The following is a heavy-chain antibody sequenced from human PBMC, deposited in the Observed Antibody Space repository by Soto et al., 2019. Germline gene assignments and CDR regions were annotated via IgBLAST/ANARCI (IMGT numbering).Heavy chain of an antibody. D-gene: IGHD3-10*01. J-gene: IGHJ4*02. V-gene: IGHV1-69*08. CDR2: IIPILGIA. Sequence: QVQLVQSGAEVKKPGSSVKVSCKASGGTFSSYTISWVRQAPGQGLEWMGRIIPILGIANYAQKLQGRVTITADKATSTAYMELSSLRSEDTSLYYCSRDMGYWGKGTLVTVSS. CDR3: SRDMGY. CDR1: GGTFSSYT.